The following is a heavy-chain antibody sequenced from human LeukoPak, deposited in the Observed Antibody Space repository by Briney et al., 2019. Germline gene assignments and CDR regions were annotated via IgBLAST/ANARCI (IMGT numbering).Heavy chain of an antibody. CDR2: ISYDGSNK. D-gene: IGHD4-17*01. V-gene: IGHV3-30-3*01. Sequence: GGSLRLSCAASGFTFSSYAMHWVRQAPGKGLEWVAVISYDGSNKYYADSVKGRFTISRDNSKNTLYLQMNSLRAEDTAVYYCATDEGVYGDYGPDAFDIWGQGTMVTVSS. CDR3: ATDEGVYGDYGPDAFDI. J-gene: IGHJ3*02. CDR1: GFTFSSYA.